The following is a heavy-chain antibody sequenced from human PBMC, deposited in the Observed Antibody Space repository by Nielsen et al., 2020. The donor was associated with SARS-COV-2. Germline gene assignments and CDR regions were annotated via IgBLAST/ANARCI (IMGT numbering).Heavy chain of an antibody. Sequence: SETLSFTCTVSGGSISSYYWSWIRQPPGKGLEWIGYIYYSGSTNYNPSLKSRVTISVDTSKNQFSLKLSSVTAADTAVYYCASGLYSSSSRYTSWGQGTLVTVSS. CDR3: ASGLYSSSSRYTS. CDR1: GGSISSYY. V-gene: IGHV4-59*01. CDR2: IYYSGST. D-gene: IGHD6-6*01. J-gene: IGHJ5*02.